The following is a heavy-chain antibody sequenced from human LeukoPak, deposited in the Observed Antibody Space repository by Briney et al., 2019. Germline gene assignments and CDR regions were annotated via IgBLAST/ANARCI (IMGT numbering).Heavy chain of an antibody. Sequence: PSETLSLTCAVYGGSFSGYYWSWIRQPPGKGLEWIGEINHSGSTNYNPSLKSRVTISVDTSKNQFSLKLSSVTAADTAVYYCAKRGYSGYPFDYWGQGTLDTVSS. CDR3: AKRGYSGYPFDY. CDR1: GGSFSGYY. V-gene: IGHV4-34*01. J-gene: IGHJ4*02. CDR2: INHSGST. D-gene: IGHD5-12*01.